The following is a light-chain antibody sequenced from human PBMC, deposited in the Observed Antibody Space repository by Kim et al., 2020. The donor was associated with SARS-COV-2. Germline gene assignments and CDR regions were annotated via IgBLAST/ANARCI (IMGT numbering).Light chain of an antibody. CDR1: SLITYS. CDR2: GNN. J-gene: IGLJ2*01. CDR3: FSRDSSGSLGV. V-gene: IGLV3-19*01. Sequence: SSELTQDPAVSVALGQTVRITCQGTSLITYSASWYQQKPGQAPLLVIFGNNVRPSQIPDRFSGSRSGIAASLTITGAQAEDEADYYCFSRDSSGSLGVFGGGTKLTVL.